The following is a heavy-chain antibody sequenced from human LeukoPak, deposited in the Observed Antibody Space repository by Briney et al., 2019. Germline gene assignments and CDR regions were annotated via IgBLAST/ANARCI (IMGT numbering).Heavy chain of an antibody. V-gene: IGHV1-18*01. D-gene: IGHD3-22*01. Sequence: ASVNVSCTASGYTFTSYGISWVRQAPGQGLEWMGWISVYNGNTNHAQKLQGRVTMTTDTSTSTAYMELRSLRSDDTAVYYCARARSPRLVDDSSGYYLPYYYYYGMDVWGQGTTVTVSS. J-gene: IGHJ6*02. CDR2: ISVYNGNT. CDR1: GYTFTSYG. CDR3: ARARSPRLVDDSSGYYLPYYYYYGMDV.